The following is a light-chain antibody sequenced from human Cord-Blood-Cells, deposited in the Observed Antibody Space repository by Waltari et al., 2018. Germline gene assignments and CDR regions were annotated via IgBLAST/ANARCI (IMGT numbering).Light chain of an antibody. Sequence: DIQMTQSPTSLSASVGDRVTITCRASQSISSYLNWYQQKPGKAPKLLIYAASSLQSGDPSRFSGSGSGTDFTLTISSLQPEDFATYYCQQSYSTITFGPGTKVDIK. CDR1: QSISSY. CDR3: QQSYSTIT. V-gene: IGKV1-39*01. CDR2: AAS. J-gene: IGKJ3*01.